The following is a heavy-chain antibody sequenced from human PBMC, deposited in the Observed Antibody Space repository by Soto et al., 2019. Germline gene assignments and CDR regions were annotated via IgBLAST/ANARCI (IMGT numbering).Heavy chain of an antibody. CDR3: ATYNCNADVVGGMDV. Sequence: EVQLVESGGGLVQPGGSLRLSCAASGFTFSSYWMSWGRQAPGKGLEWVANIKQDGSEKYYVDSVKGRFTISRDNAKNSLYLQMNSLRAEDTAVYYCATYNCNADVVGGMDVWGQGTTVTVSS. V-gene: IGHV3-7*03. J-gene: IGHJ6*02. CDR2: IKQDGSEK. D-gene: IGHD1-20*01. CDR1: GFTFSSYW.